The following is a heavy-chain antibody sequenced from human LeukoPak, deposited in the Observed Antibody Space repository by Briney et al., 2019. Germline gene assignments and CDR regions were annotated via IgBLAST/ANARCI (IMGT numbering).Heavy chain of an antibody. Sequence: PSETLSLTCAVYGGSFSGYYWSWIRQPPGKGLEWIGEINHSGSTNYNPSLKSRVTISVDTSKNQFSLKLSSVTAADTAVYYCARGRRQPYFDYWGQGTLVTVSS. CDR2: INHSGST. CDR3: ARGRRQPYFDY. V-gene: IGHV4-34*01. D-gene: IGHD6-13*01. J-gene: IGHJ4*02. CDR1: GGSFSGYY.